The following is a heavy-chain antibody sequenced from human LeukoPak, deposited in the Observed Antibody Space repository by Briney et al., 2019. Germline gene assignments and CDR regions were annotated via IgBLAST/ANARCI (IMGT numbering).Heavy chain of an antibody. CDR3: ARADIIVVAGSTPVGSGFEY. CDR1: GYTLTELS. Sequence: ASVKVSCKVSGYTLTELSMHWVRQAPGKGLEWMGWISAHKGETEYAQKFQGRVTMTREISTSTAYMELQSLTSDDTAVYYCARADIIVVAGSTPVGSGFEYWGQGALITVS. V-gene: IGHV1-24*01. CDR2: ISAHKGET. D-gene: IGHD2-15*01. J-gene: IGHJ4*02.